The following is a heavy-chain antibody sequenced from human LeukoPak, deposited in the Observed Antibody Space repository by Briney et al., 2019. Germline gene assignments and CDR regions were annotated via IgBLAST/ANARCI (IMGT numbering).Heavy chain of an antibody. CDR1: GFTFSDYY. Sequence: GRSMRLSSAAYGFTFSDYYMSWIRQAQGKVLEWDSYISSSGSTIYYADSVKGRFTISRDNAKNSLYLQMNSLRAEDTAVYYCAREANRQTYYGTDVWGQGTTVTVSS. J-gene: IGHJ6*02. CDR2: ISSSGSTI. V-gene: IGHV3-11*01. CDR3: AREANRQTYYGTDV. D-gene: IGHD1-14*01.